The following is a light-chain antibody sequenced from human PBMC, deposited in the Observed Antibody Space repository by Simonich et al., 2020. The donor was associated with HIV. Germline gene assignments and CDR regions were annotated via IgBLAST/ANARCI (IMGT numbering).Light chain of an antibody. V-gene: IGKV1-13*02. CDR1: QGISSA. Sequence: AIQLTQSPSSLSASVGDRVTITCRASQGISSALAWYQQKPGKAPKLLIYDASNLQSGVPSRFSGSGSGTDFTLTISSLQPEDFATYYCQQFNSYPQFTFGPGTKVDIK. CDR3: QQFNSYPQFT. CDR2: DAS. J-gene: IGKJ3*01.